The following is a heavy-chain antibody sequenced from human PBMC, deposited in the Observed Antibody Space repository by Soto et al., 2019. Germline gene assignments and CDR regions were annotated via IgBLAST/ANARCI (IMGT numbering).Heavy chain of an antibody. V-gene: IGHV3-30*18. CDR3: AKDGAYCTNGVCHRFYGMDV. Sequence: GGSLRLSCAASVFTFSSYGMHWVRQAPGKGLEWVAVISYDGSNKYYADSVKGRFTISRDNSKNTLYLQMNSLRAEDTAVYYCAKDGAYCTNGVCHRFYGMDVWGQGTTVTVSS. J-gene: IGHJ6*02. CDR1: VFTFSSYG. CDR2: ISYDGSNK. D-gene: IGHD2-8*01.